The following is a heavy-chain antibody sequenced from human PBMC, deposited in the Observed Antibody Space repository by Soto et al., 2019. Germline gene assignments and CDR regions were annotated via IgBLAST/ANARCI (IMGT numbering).Heavy chain of an antibody. Sequence: GSLRLSCAASGFTFSSYGMHWVRQAPGKGLEWVAVIWYDGSNKYYADSVKGRFTISRDNSKNTLYLQMNGLRAEDTAVYYCAREDRIEVMARNFDYWGQGTLVTVSS. CDR3: AREDRIEVMARNFDY. CDR1: GFTFSSYG. J-gene: IGHJ4*02. V-gene: IGHV3-33*01. CDR2: IWYDGSNK. D-gene: IGHD3-16*01.